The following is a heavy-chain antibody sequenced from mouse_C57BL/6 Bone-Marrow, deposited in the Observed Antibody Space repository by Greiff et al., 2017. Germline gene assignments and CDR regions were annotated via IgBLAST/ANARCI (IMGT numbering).Heavy chain of an antibody. CDR1: GYTFTDYY. CDR3: ARGITTVVATPAWFAY. J-gene: IGHJ3*01. Sequence: VQLQQSGAELVRPGASVKLSCKASGYTFTDYYINWVKQRPGQGLEWIARIYPGSGNTYYNEKFKGKATLTAEKSSSTAYMQLSSLPSEDSAVYFCARGITTVVATPAWFAYWGQGTLVTVSA. CDR2: IYPGSGNT. D-gene: IGHD1-1*01. V-gene: IGHV1-76*01.